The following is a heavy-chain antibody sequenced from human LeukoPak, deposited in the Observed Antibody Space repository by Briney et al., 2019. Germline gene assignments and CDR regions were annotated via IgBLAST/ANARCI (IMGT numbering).Heavy chain of an antibody. Sequence: PGRSLRLSCAASGFTFSSYAMHWVRQAPGMGLEWVAVISYDGSNKYYADSVKGRFTISRDNSKNTLYLQMNSLRAEDTAVYYCARDPPNDYGDYYFDYWGQGTLVTVSS. CDR3: ARDPPNDYGDYYFDY. D-gene: IGHD4-17*01. V-gene: IGHV3-30*04. CDR1: GFTFSSYA. CDR2: ISYDGSNK. J-gene: IGHJ4*02.